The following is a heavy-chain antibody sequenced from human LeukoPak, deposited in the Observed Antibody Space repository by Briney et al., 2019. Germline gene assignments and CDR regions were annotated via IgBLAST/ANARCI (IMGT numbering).Heavy chain of an antibody. J-gene: IGHJ4*02. CDR3: ARFSGSYEDY. V-gene: IGHV3-48*01. CDR2: ISSRSSGV. Sequence: GGSLRLSCAASGFTFNSYSLNWVRQAPGKGLEWISYISSRSSGVYYADSAKGRFTISRDNAKNSLYLQMNSLRAEDTAVYYCARFSGSYEDYWGQGTLVTVSS. D-gene: IGHD1-26*01. CDR1: GFTFNSYS.